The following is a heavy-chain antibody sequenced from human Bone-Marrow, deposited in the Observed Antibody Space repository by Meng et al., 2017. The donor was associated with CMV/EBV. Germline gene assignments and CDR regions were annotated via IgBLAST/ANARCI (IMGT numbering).Heavy chain of an antibody. D-gene: IGHD3-3*01. Sequence: ESLMISCAASGLTFSSYSMDWVREAPGKGLEWVSSISSSSSYIYYADSVKCRFNISRDNAKNSLYLQMNSVRAEDTPVFYCARDQERGGMGRFLEWVIYGMDAWGQGTTVTVSS. CDR3: ARDQERGGMGRFLEWVIYGMDA. CDR1: GLTFSSYS. V-gene: IGHV3-21*01. J-gene: IGHJ6*02. CDR2: ISSSSSYI.